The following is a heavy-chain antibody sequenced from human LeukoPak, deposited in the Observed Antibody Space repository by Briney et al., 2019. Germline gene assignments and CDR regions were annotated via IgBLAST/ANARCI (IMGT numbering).Heavy chain of an antibody. J-gene: IGHJ4*02. CDR2: IYHSGST. Sequence: SETLSLTCTVSGYSISSGYYWGWIRQPPGKGLEWIGSIYHSGSTYYNPSLKSRVTISVDTSKNQFSLKLSSVTAADTAVYYCARGYYGSGSYWSFDYWGQGTLVTVSS. V-gene: IGHV4-38-2*02. CDR1: GYSISSGYY. CDR3: ARGYYGSGSYWSFDY. D-gene: IGHD3-10*01.